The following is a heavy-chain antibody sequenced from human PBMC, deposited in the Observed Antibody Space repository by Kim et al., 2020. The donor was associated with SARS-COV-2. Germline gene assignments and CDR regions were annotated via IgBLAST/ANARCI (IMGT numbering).Heavy chain of an antibody. CDR1: GGTFSSYA. J-gene: IGHJ6*02. Sequence: SVKVSCKASGGTFSSYAISWVRQAPGQGLEWMGGIIPIFGTANYAQKFQGRVTITADESTSTAYMELSSLRSEDTAVYYFARASYLRYYYYYGMDVWGQVTTVTVSS. V-gene: IGHV1-69*13. CDR3: ARASYLRYYYYYGMDV. CDR2: IIPIFGTA. D-gene: IGHD3-10*01.